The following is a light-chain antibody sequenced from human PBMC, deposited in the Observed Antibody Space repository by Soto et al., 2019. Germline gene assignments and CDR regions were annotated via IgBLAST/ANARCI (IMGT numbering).Light chain of an antibody. V-gene: IGLV2-14*01. CDR1: SSDVGGYNY. CDR2: DVS. J-gene: IGLJ3*02. Sequence: QSALTQPASESGSPGQSITISCTGTSSDVGGYNYVSWYQQHPGKAPKLIIYDVSNRPSGVSNRFSGSKSGNTASLTISGLQAEDEADYYCSSYTSSTAGVFGGGTQLTVL. CDR3: SSYTSSTAGV.